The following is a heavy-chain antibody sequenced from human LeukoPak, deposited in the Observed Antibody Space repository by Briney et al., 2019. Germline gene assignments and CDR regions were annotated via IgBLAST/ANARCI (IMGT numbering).Heavy chain of an antibody. J-gene: IGHJ4*02. CDR1: GYIFTSYG. Sequence: GASVKVSCKASGYIFTSYGISWVRQAPGQGLEWMGWISAYNGNTNYAQKLQGRVTMTTDTSTSTTYMELRSLRSADTAVYYCARDPNSTHFDYWGQGTLVTVSS. V-gene: IGHV1-18*01. D-gene: IGHD6-13*01. CDR2: ISAYNGNT. CDR3: ARDPNSTHFDY.